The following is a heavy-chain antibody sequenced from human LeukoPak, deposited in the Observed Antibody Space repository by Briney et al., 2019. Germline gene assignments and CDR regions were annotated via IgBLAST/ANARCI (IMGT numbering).Heavy chain of an antibody. D-gene: IGHD3-10*01. CDR3: TKFNYKDAFDM. CDR1: GFSFTNDW. V-gene: IGHV3-15*01. Sequence: PGGSPRLSCAASGFSFTNDWMSWVRQAPGRGLEWVGLIRNKVDGGTTDYAAPVKGRFTISRDDSKNTLFLQMHSLQTEDTAVYYCTKFNYKDAFDMWGQGTTVTVSS. J-gene: IGHJ3*02. CDR2: IRNKVDGGTT.